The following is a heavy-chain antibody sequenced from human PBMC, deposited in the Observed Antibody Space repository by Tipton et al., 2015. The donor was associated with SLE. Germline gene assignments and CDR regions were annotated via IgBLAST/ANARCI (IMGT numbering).Heavy chain of an antibody. CDR3: ASDADVTDAFDI. J-gene: IGHJ3*02. CDR2: ISSSSSYI. D-gene: IGHD3-16*01. V-gene: IGHV3-21*01. CDR1: GFTFSSYS. Sequence: SLRLSCAASGFTFSSYSMNWVRQAPGKGLEWVSSISSSSSYIYYADSVKGRFTISRDDAKNSLYLQMNSLRAEDTAVYYCASDADVTDAFDIWGQGTMVTVSS.